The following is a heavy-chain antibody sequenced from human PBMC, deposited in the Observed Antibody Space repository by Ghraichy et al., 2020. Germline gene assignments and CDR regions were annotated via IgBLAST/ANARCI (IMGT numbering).Heavy chain of an antibody. Sequence: GESLNISCAASGFTFSKYGIHWVRQAPGKGLEWVAVISYDGSNKKYAESGRFTISRDNSKNTLYLQMNSLRAEDTAVYYCAKERDTSGYYSFRGDYYGMDVWGQGTTVTVSS. V-gene: IGHV3-30*18. CDR2: ISYDGSNK. CDR3: AKERDTSGYYSFRGDYYGMDV. CDR1: GFTFSKYG. D-gene: IGHD3-22*01. J-gene: IGHJ6*02.